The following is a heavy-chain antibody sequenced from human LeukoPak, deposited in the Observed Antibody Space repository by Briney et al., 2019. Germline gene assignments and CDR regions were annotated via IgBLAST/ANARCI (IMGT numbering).Heavy chain of an antibody. V-gene: IGHV1-8*01. CDR3: ARGPYSGSYYYYYMDV. Sequence: ASVKASCKASGYTFTSYDINWVRQATGQGLEWMGWMNPNSGNTGYAQKFQGRVTMTRNTSISTAYMELSSLRSEDTAVYYCARGPYSGSYYYYYMDVWGKGTTVTVSS. CDR1: GYTFTSYD. CDR2: MNPNSGNT. D-gene: IGHD1-26*01. J-gene: IGHJ6*03.